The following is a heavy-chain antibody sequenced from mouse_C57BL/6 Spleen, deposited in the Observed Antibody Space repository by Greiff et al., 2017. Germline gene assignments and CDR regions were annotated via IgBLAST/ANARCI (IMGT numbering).Heavy chain of an antibody. Sequence: EVKLMESGGGLVKPGGSLKLSCAASGFTFSDYGMHWVRQAPEKGLEWVAYISSGSSTIYYADTVKGRFTISRDNAKNTLFLQMTSLRSEDTAMYYCARRTAQAFFAYWGQGTLVTVSA. D-gene: IGHD3-2*02. J-gene: IGHJ3*01. CDR2: ISSGSSTI. CDR1: GFTFSDYG. V-gene: IGHV5-17*01. CDR3: ARRTAQAFFAY.